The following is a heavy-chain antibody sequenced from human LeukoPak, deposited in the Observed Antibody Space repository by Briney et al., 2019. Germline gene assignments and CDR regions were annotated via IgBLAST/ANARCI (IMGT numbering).Heavy chain of an antibody. V-gene: IGHV4-4*07. CDR1: GGSISSYY. CDR3: ARPAGIAAAGTYFDY. D-gene: IGHD6-13*01. CDR2: IYTSGST. J-gene: IGHJ4*02. Sequence: SETLSLTCTVSGGSISSYYWSWIRQPAGKGLEWIGRIYTSGSTNYNPSLKSRVTISVDTSKNQFSLKLSSVTAADTAVYYCARPAGIAAAGTYFDYWGQGTLVTVSS.